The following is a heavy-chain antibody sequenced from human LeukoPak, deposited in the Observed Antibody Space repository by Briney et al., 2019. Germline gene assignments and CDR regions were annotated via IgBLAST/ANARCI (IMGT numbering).Heavy chain of an antibody. CDR2: IYATGST. Sequence: SQTLSLTCTVSGGSISSGSYYWSWIRQPAGKGLEWIGRIYATGSTNYNPSLKSRVTISVDTSKNQFSLKLSSVTAADTAVYYCARTTEGYCRGRSCYSYYYYMDVWGKGTTVTVSS. J-gene: IGHJ6*03. V-gene: IGHV4-61*02. CDR1: GGSISSGSYY. CDR3: ARTTEGYCRGRSCYSYYYYMDV. D-gene: IGHD2-15*01.